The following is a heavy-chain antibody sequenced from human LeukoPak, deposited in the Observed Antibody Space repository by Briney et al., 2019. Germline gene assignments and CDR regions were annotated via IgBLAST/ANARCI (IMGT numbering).Heavy chain of an antibody. V-gene: IGHV3-23*01. D-gene: IGHD2-2*01. CDR2: VTSSGDYT. CDR3: TSRVVSGTKYFAS. J-gene: IGHJ4*02. CDR1: GFTFSNYV. Sequence: GGSLRLSCAASGFTFSNYVMSWVRQAPGKGLEWVSSVTSSGDYTYYTDSVKGRFSSSRDNSKNTLDLQMSSLRADDTAVCYCTSRVVSGTKYFASWGQGTLVTVSS.